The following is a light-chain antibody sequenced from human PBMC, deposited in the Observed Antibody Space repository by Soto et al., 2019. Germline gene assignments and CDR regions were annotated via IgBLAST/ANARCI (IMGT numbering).Light chain of an antibody. J-gene: IGLJ2*01. CDR1: SSNIGSNT. CDR3: AAWDDSLNGVL. CDR2: NND. Sequence: QYVLTQPPSASGTPGQRVTISCSGSSSNIGSNTVSWYQQLPGTAPKLLIYNNDQRPSGVPDRFSGSKSGTSGSLAISGLQSEDEADYSCAAWDDSLNGVLFGGGTKLTVL. V-gene: IGLV1-44*01.